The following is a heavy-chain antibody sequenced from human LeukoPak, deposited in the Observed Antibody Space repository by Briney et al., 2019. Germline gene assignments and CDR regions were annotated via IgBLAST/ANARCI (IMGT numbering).Heavy chain of an antibody. Sequence: GGSLRLSCAASGFTFSNYSMHWVRQAPGKGLEWVAVISYDGSNKYYADSVKGRFTISRDNSKNTVYLQMNSLRAEDMAVYYCAGGGGGDILTGYYSALDDYWGQGTLVTVSS. V-gene: IGHV3-30*04. J-gene: IGHJ4*02. D-gene: IGHD3-9*01. CDR3: AGGGGGDILTGYYSALDDY. CDR1: GFTFSNYS. CDR2: ISYDGSNK.